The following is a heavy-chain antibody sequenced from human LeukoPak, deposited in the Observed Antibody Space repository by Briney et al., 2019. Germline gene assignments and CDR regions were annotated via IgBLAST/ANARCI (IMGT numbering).Heavy chain of an antibody. CDR2: IYYSGST. V-gene: IGHV4-39*01. J-gene: IGHJ4*02. D-gene: IGHD5-12*01. CDR1: GGSISSSSYY. Sequence: SETLSLTCTVSGGSISSSSYYWGWIRQPPGKGLEWIGSIYYSGSTYYNPSLKCRVTISVDTSKNQFSLKLSSVTAADTAVYYCASLKRGYSGYDSVSRDYWGQGTLVTVSS. CDR3: ASLKRGYSGYDSVSRDY.